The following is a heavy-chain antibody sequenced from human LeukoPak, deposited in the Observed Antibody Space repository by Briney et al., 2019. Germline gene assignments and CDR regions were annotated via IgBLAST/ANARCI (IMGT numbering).Heavy chain of an antibody. D-gene: IGHD3-3*01. CDR1: GYTFTGYY. V-gene: IGHV1-2*02. J-gene: IGHJ4*02. Sequence: GASVKVSCKASGYTFTGYYMHWVRQAPGQGLEWMGWINPNSGGTNYAQKFQGRVTMTRDTSISTAYMELSRLRSDDTAVYYCARDLFGYDFWSGYSGYFDYWGQGTLVTASS. CDR3: ARDLFGYDFWSGYSGYFDY. CDR2: INPNSGGT.